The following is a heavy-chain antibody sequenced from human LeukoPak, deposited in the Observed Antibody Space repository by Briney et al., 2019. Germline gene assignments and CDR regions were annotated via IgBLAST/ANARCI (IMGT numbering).Heavy chain of an antibody. J-gene: IGHJ4*02. CDR2: ISSSGSTI. D-gene: IGHD5-18*01. CDR3: ARDLSGVTGYTYGRGIDY. V-gene: IGHV3-48*03. Sequence: GGSLRLPCADSGFTFSSYEINWVRQAPGKGLEWVSYISSSGSTIYYADSVKGRFTISRDNAKNSLYLQMNSLRAEDTAVYYCARDLSGVTGYTYGRGIDYWGQGTLVTVSS. CDR1: GFTFSSYE.